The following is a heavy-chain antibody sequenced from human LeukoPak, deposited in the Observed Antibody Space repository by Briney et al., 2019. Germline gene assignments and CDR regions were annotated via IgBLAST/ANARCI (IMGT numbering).Heavy chain of an antibody. Sequence: ASVKVSCKVSGYTLTELSMHWVRQAPGKGLEWMGGFDPEDGETIYAQKFQGRVTMTEDTSTDTAYMELSSLRSEDTAVYYCARDVRFLEWLFKGPGYMDVWGKGTTVTVSS. CDR1: GYTLTELS. CDR2: FDPEDGET. CDR3: ARDVRFLEWLFKGPGYMDV. V-gene: IGHV1-24*01. D-gene: IGHD3-3*01. J-gene: IGHJ6*03.